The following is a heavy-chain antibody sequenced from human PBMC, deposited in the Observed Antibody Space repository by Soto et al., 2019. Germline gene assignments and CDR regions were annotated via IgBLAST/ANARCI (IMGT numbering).Heavy chain of an antibody. CDR1: GGSFSGYY. D-gene: IGHD3-3*01. CDR2: INHSGST. Sequence: QVQLQQWGAGLLKPSETLSLTCAVYGGSFSGYYWSWIRQPPGKGLEWIGEINHSGSTNYNPSLKSRVTKSEDTSKNQFSLKLSSVTAADTAVYYCARNGSYYDFWSGYYFGGGMDVWGQGTTVTVSS. J-gene: IGHJ6*02. CDR3: ARNGSYYDFWSGYYFGGGMDV. V-gene: IGHV4-34*01.